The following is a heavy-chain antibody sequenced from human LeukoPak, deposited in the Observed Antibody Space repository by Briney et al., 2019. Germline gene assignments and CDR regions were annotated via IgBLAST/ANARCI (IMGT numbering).Heavy chain of an antibody. J-gene: IGHJ4*02. V-gene: IGHV4-59*01. CDR2: MYYSGTI. CDR3: ARAWATDYFDY. Sequence: PSGTLSLTCTVSGGSISSYYWSWIRQPPGKGLEWIGYMYYSGTIKYNPSLKSRVTISVDTSKNQFSLKLSSVTAADTAMYYCARAWATDYFDYWGQGTLVTVSS. CDR1: GGSISSYY.